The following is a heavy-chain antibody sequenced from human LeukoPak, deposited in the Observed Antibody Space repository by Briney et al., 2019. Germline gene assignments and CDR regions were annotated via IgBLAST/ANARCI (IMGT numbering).Heavy chain of an antibody. Sequence: SETLSLTCAVSGYSISSGYYWGWIRQPPGKGLEWIGSIYHTWSTYYNPSLKSRLIISVDTSNNQFSLKLNSVTAADTAVYYCARMYAGIFPNGFDIWGQGTMVTVSS. J-gene: IGHJ3*02. D-gene: IGHD4-23*01. CDR2: IYHTWST. V-gene: IGHV4-38-2*01. CDR3: ARMYAGIFPNGFDI. CDR1: GYSISSGYY.